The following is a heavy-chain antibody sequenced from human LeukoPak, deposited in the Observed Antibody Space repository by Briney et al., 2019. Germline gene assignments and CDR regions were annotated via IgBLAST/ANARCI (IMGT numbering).Heavy chain of an antibody. CDR2: ISGDGHTT. Sequence: PGGSLRLSCAASGFTFDDYAIHWVRQAPGRGLEWVSPISGDGHTTYYANSVKGRFTVSRNNSKDSLYLQMNSLRSEDTALYYGVHFLDYWGQGTLVTVSS. J-gene: IGHJ4*02. D-gene: IGHD1-1*01. V-gene: IGHV3-43*02. CDR3: VHFLDY. CDR1: GFTFDDYA.